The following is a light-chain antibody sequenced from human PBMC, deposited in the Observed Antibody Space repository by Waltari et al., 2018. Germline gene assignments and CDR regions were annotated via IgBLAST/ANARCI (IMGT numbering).Light chain of an antibody. CDR1: SSNIVTNA. Sequence: QSVLTQPPSASGTPGQTVTISCSGSSSNIVTNAVHWYQQLPGTAPRLLIFNNDQRLSGFPDRFSSSKSGTSASLASSGLQSEDEADYYCAAWDDSLNGLFGGGTKLTVL. CDR2: NND. J-gene: IGLJ3*02. CDR3: AAWDDSLNGL. V-gene: IGLV1-44*01.